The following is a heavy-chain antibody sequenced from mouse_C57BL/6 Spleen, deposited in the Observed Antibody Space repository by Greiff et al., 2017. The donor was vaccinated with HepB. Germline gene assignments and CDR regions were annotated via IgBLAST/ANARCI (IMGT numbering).Heavy chain of an antibody. Sequence: QVQLQQPGAELVKPGASVKLSCKASGYTFTSYWMHWVKQRPGQGLEWIGMIHPNSGSTNYNEKFKSKATLTVDKSSSTAYMQLSSLTSEDSAVYYCARRKLLRPYFDVWGTGTTVTVSS. J-gene: IGHJ1*03. CDR2: IHPNSGST. D-gene: IGHD1-1*01. V-gene: IGHV1-64*01. CDR1: GYTFTSYW. CDR3: ARRKLLRPYFDV.